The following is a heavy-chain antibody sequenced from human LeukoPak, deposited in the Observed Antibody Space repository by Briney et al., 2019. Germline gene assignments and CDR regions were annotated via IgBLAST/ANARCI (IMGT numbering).Heavy chain of an antibody. D-gene: IGHD3-10*01. CDR1: GFTVSSNY. J-gene: IGHJ5*02. Sequence: GGSLRLSCAASGFTVSSNYMSWVRQAPGKGLEWVSVIYSVGSTYYADSVKGRFTISRDNSKNTLYLQMNSLRAEDTAVYYCARDNPLGWFGEFSSWGQGTLVTVSS. CDR2: IYSVGST. V-gene: IGHV3-53*01. CDR3: ARDNPLGWFGEFSS.